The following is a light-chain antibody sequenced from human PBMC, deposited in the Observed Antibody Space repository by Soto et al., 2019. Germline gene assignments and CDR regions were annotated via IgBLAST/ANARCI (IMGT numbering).Light chain of an antibody. J-gene: IGKJ1*01. CDR1: QSVSSN. CDR2: GAS. CDR3: QRYNSYSWT. V-gene: IGKV3-15*01. Sequence: EIVMTQSPATLSVSPGERATLSCRASQSVSSNLAWYQQKPGQAPRLLIYGASTRATGIPARSSGSGSGTEFTLTISTLQSDDFATYYCQRYNSYSWTFGQGTKV.